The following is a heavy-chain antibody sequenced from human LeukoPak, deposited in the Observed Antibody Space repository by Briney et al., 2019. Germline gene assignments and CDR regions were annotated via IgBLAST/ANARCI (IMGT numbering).Heavy chain of an antibody. J-gene: IGHJ4*02. CDR2: MNPNSGNT. CDR3: ARGLWGDDILTQDY. CDR1: GYTFTSYD. D-gene: IGHD3-9*01. V-gene: IGHV1-8*01. Sequence: ASVKVSCKASGYTFTSYDINWVRQATGQGLEWMGWMNPNSGNTGYAQKFQGRVTMTRNTSISTAYMELSSLRSEDTAVYYCARGLWGDDILTQDYWGQGTLVTVSS.